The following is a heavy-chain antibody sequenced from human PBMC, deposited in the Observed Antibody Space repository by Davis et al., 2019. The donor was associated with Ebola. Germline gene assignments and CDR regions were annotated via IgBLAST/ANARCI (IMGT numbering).Heavy chain of an antibody. CDR3: TTAPTYCSSTSCSPDS. D-gene: IGHD2-2*01. CDR1: GFTFGTFL. Sequence: GESLKISCAASGFTFGTFLMTWVRQAPGKGLEWVGHIKSKTDGGTTDYIAPVRGRFTISRDDSKNTLYLQMNSLKTEDTAVYFCTTAPTYCSSTSCSPDSWGQGTLVTVPS. CDR2: IKSKTDGGTT. V-gene: IGHV3-15*01. J-gene: IGHJ5*01.